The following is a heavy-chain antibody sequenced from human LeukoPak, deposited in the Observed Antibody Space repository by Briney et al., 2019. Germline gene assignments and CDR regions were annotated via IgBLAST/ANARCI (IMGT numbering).Heavy chain of an antibody. V-gene: IGHV4-59*08. Sequence: PSETLSLTCTVSGDSISSYYWSWIRQPPGKGLEWIGYIYSSGSTNYNPSLKSRVTISVDTSKNRFSLKLSSVTAADTAVYYCARRRGAHTANALDIWGQGTMVTVSS. D-gene: IGHD3-10*01. J-gene: IGHJ3*02. CDR3: ARRRGAHTANALDI. CDR2: IYSSGST. CDR1: GDSISSYY.